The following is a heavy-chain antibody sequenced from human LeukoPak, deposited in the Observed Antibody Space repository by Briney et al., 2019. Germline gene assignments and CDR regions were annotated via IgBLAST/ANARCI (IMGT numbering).Heavy chain of an antibody. CDR2: IRYDGSNK. CDR1: GFTFSSYG. Sequence: PGGSLRLSCAASGFTFSSYGMHWVRQAPGKGLEWVAFIRYDGSNKYYADSVKGRFTVSRDNSKNTLYLQMNSLRAEDTAVYYCAKDQYSSSSPDYWGQGTLVTVSS. D-gene: IGHD6-6*01. V-gene: IGHV3-30*02. CDR3: AKDQYSSSSPDY. J-gene: IGHJ4*02.